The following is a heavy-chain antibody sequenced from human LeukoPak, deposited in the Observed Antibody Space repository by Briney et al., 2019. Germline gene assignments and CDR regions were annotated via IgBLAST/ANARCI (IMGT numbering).Heavy chain of an antibody. CDR1: GGSISSYY. CDR2: IYYSGST. J-gene: IGHJ3*02. Sequence: PSETLSLTCTVSGGSISSYYWSWIRQPPGKGLEWIGYIYYSGSTNYNPSLKSRVTISVDTSKNQFSLKLSSVTAADTAVYYCARQNNYYDSSGYFSDAFDIWGQGTMVTVSS. D-gene: IGHD3-22*01. CDR3: ARQNNYYDSSGYFSDAFDI. V-gene: IGHV4-59*08.